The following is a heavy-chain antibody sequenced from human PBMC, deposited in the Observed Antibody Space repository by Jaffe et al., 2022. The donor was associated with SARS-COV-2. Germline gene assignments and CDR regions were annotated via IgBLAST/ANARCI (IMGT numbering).Heavy chain of an antibody. D-gene: IGHD3-16*02. CDR3: ARLWSDRSSFRLLDSFDI. CDR2: IYYSGNT. J-gene: IGHJ3*02. V-gene: IGHV4-30-4*01. Sequence: QVQLQESGPGLVKPSQTLSLHCTVSGGSISSGDYYWSWIRQPPGKGLEWMAYIYYSGNTYYNPSLNSRISMTIDTSKNQFSLRLTSVTAADTAVYYCARLWSDRSSFRLLDSFDIWGLGAVVTVSS. CDR1: GGSISSGDYY.